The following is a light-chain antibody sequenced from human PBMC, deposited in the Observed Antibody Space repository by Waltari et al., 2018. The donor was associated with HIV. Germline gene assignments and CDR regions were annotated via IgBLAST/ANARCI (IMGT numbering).Light chain of an antibody. CDR2: EDN. V-gene: IGLV6-57*02. Sequence: NFMLTQPHSVSESPGKTVTISCTGSSGSIASNYVQWYQQRPGSAPTTVIYEDNQIPSGVPDRFSGSIDSSSNSASLTISGLKTEDEADYYCQSYDSSNQGVFGTGTKVTVL. CDR1: SGSIASNY. CDR3: QSYDSSNQGV. J-gene: IGLJ1*01.